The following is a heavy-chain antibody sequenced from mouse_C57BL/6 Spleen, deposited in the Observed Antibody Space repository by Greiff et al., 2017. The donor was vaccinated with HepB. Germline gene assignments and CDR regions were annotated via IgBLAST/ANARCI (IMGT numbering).Heavy chain of an antibody. J-gene: IGHJ2*01. V-gene: IGHV1-72*01. CDR1: GYTFASYW. CDR3: AISPSTMVTTWHYFDY. CDR2: IDPNSGGT. Sequence: QVQLQQPGAELVKPGASVKLSCKASGYTFASYWMHWVKQRPGRGLEWIGRIDPNSGGTKYNEKFKSKATLTVDKPSSTAYMQLSSLTSEDSAVYYCAISPSTMVTTWHYFDYWGQGTTLTVSS. D-gene: IGHD2-2*01.